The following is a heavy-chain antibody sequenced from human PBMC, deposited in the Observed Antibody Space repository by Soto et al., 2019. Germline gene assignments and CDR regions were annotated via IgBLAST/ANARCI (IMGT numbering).Heavy chain of an antibody. D-gene: IGHD3-10*01. V-gene: IGHV3-30*18. CDR3: AKDEEWVGEIYLFQIDY. Sequence: QVQLVESGGGVVQPGRSLRLSCAASGFTFSSYGMHWVRQAPGKGLEWVAVISYDGSNKYYADSVKGRFTISRDNSKNTLYLQMNSLRAEDTAVYYCAKDEEWVGEIYLFQIDYWGQGTLVTVSS. CDR1: GFTFSSYG. CDR2: ISYDGSNK. J-gene: IGHJ4*02.